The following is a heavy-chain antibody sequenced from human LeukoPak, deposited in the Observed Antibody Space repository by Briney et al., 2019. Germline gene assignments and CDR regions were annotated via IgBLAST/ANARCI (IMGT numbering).Heavy chain of an antibody. CDR2: ISYDGSNK. CDR1: GFTFSSYA. V-gene: IGHV3-30-3*01. Sequence: GGSLRLSCAASGFTFSSYAMHWVRQAPGKGLERVAVISYDGSNKYYADSVKGRFTISRDNSKNTLYLQMNSLRAEDTAVYYCARGDVYYYDSSGYGYWGQGTLVTVSS. J-gene: IGHJ4*02. CDR3: ARGDVYYYDSSGYGY. D-gene: IGHD3-22*01.